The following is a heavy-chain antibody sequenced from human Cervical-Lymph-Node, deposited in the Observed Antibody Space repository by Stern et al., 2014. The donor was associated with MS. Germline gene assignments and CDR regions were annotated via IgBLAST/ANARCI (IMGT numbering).Heavy chain of an antibody. Sequence: EVQLEESGAEVKKPGASLKVSCKGSGYSFTSYWIGWVRQVPGKGLEWMGVICPGDSDTRYSPSFQGQVTISADKSISTAYLQWSSLKASDTAMYYCARRLYYYAPFDPWGQGTLVTVSS. J-gene: IGHJ5*02. V-gene: IGHV5-51*01. CDR1: GYSFTSYW. D-gene: IGHD3-10*01. CDR2: ICPGDSDT. CDR3: ARRLYYYAPFDP.